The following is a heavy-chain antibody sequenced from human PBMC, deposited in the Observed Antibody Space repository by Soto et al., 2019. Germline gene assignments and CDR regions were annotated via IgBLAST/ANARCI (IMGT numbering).Heavy chain of an antibody. V-gene: IGHV3-74*01. Sequence: EVQLVESGGGLVQPGGSLRLSCAVSGFTLSNYYMHWARQAPGKGLVWVSHINGDGTITDYADSVKGRFAISRDNARNTLYLQMNSLRAEDTAVYYRARGGVPAALDIWGEGTMVPVSS. CDR2: INGDGTIT. CDR1: GFTLSNYY. CDR3: ARGGVPAALDI. D-gene: IGHD3-10*01. J-gene: IGHJ3*02.